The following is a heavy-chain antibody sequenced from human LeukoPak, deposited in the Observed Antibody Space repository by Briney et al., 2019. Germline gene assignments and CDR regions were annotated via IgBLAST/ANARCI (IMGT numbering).Heavy chain of an antibody. CDR3: ARDTSSSPGY. V-gene: IGHV1-2*02. CDR1: GYTFTNYA. J-gene: IGHJ4*02. Sequence: GASVKVSCKASGYTFTNYAMNWVRQAPGQGLEWMGWINPNSGGTNYAQKFQGRVTMTRDTSISTAYMELSRLRSDDTAVFYCARDTSSSPGYWGQGTLVTVYS. D-gene: IGHD2-2*01. CDR2: INPNSGGT.